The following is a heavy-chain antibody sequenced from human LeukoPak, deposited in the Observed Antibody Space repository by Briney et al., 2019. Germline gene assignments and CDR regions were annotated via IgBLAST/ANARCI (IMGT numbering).Heavy chain of an antibody. D-gene: IGHD3-9*01. CDR1: GYSITQLS. Sequence: ASVKVSCKVSGYSITQLSTHWVRQAPRKGLEWMGGFDPGSGEIIYEEKFQDRVTMIEDTSTDTAYMELSSLRSEDTALYYCATGTHYDLLPFWGQGTLVTVSS. V-gene: IGHV1-24*01. J-gene: IGHJ4*02. CDR2: FDPGSGEI. CDR3: ATGTHYDLLPF.